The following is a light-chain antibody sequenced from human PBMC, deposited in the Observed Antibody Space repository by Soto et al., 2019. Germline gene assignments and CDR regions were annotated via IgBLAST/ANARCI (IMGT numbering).Light chain of an antibody. Sequence: IVLTQSPGTLSLSPGERATLSCRASQSITSRYLAWYQQKPGQAPRLLIYGVSGRATGIPDRFSGSGSGTDFTLTISRLEPEDFAVYYCHQYGYSPPWTFGQGTKVEIK. CDR3: HQYGYSPPWT. V-gene: IGKV3-20*01. CDR1: QSITSRY. CDR2: GVS. J-gene: IGKJ1*01.